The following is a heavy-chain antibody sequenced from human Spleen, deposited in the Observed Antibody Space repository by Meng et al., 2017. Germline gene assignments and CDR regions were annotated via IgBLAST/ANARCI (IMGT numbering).Heavy chain of an antibody. Sequence: QVQLVQSGSELRGPGASVKVSCKASGYTFTRYGINWVRQAPGQGLEWMGWINTNTGNPTYAQGFTRRFVFSLDTSVSTAYLQITSLKADDTAVYYCATEAVAYTINYWGQGTLVTVAS. CDR1: GYTFTRYG. V-gene: IGHV7-4-1*02. J-gene: IGHJ4*02. D-gene: IGHD6-19*01. CDR3: ATEAVAYTINY. CDR2: INTNTGNP.